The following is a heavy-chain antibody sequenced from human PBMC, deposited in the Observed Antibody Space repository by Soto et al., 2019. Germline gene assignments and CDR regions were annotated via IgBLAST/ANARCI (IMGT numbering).Heavy chain of an antibody. CDR2: INPNSGGT. CDR3: ARDRGIAAAGTLHDAFDI. D-gene: IGHD6-13*01. J-gene: IGHJ3*02. Sequence: ASVKVSCKASGYTFTGYYMHWVRQAPGQGLEWMGWINPNSGGTNYAQKFQGWVTMTRDTSISTAYMELSRLRSDDTAVYYCARDRGIAAAGTLHDAFDIWRQGTMVTVSS. CDR1: GYTFTGYY. V-gene: IGHV1-2*04.